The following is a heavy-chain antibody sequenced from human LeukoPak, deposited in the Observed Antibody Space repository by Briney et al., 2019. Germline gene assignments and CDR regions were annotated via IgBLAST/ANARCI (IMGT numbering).Heavy chain of an antibody. V-gene: IGHV4-59*01. CDR2: IYYSGTT. J-gene: IGHJ4*02. D-gene: IGHD1-26*01. Sequence: SETLSLTCTVSADSISGYYWTWIRQPPGKGLEWIGYIYYSGTTNYNPSLKSRVTISVDTSKNQFYLKLSSVTAADTAVYYCASGRPLGFDYWGQGTLVTVSS. CDR1: ADSISGYY. CDR3: ASGRPLGFDY.